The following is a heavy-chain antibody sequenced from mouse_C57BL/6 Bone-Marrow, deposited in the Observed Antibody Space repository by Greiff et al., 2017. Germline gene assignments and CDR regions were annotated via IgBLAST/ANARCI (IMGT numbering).Heavy chain of an antibody. D-gene: IGHD1-1*01. V-gene: IGHV14-4*01. J-gene: IGHJ2*01. CDR1: GFNIKDDY. CDR2: IDPENGDT. Sequence: VQLKESGAELVRPGASVKLSCTASGFNIKDDYMHWVKQRPEQGLEWIGWIDPENGDTKYASKFQGKATITADTSSNTAYLQLSSLTSEDTAVYYCTPDYYGSRGNYWGQGTTLTVSS. CDR3: TPDYYGSRGNY.